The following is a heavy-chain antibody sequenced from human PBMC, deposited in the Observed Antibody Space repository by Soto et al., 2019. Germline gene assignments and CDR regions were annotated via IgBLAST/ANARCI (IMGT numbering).Heavy chain of an antibody. D-gene: IGHD2-15*01. Sequence: PSETLSLTCAVYGGSFSGYYWNWIRQPPGKGLEWIGEINRSGSTNYNPSLKSRVTISVDTSKNQFSLKLSSVTAADTAVYYCARLLRHNYYGMDVWGQGTTVTVSS. CDR2: INRSGST. J-gene: IGHJ6*02. CDR3: ARLLRHNYYGMDV. CDR1: GGSFSGYY. V-gene: IGHV4-34*01.